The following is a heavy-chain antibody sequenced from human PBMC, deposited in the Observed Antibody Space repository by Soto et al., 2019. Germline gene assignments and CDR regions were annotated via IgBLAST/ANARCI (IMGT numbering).Heavy chain of an antibody. CDR3: AGEPAVASTLPLDP. V-gene: IGHV4-59*01. D-gene: IGHD6-19*01. Sequence: SETLSLTCTVSGGSIGRYYWSWIRQPPGKGLEWIGYIYYSGSTNYNPSLKSRVTISVDTSQNQFSLKLSSVTAADTAVYYCAGEPAVASTLPLDPWGQGTLVTVAS. J-gene: IGHJ5*02. CDR1: GGSIGRYY. CDR2: IYYSGST.